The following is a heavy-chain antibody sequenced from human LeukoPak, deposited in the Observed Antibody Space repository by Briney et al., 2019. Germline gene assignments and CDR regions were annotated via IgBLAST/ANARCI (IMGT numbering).Heavy chain of an antibody. Sequence: KPSETLSLTCTVSGGSMSSYYWTWIRQPPGKGLEWIGYIYYSGGTNYNPSLKSRVPISVDTSKNQFSLKLSSVTAADTAVYYCARDRGFSYDLDYWGQGTLVTVSS. CDR3: ARDRGFSYDLDY. D-gene: IGHD5-18*01. CDR1: GGSMSSYY. CDR2: IYYSGGT. V-gene: IGHV4-59*01. J-gene: IGHJ4*02.